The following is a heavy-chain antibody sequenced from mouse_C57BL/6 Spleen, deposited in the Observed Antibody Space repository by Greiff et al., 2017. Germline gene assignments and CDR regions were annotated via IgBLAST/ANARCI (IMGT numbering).Heavy chain of an antibody. CDR3: ARERALYDYDGAWFAY. CDR2: INPSSGYT. J-gene: IGHJ3*01. Sequence: QVQLQQSGAELARPGASVKMSCKASGYTFTSYTMHWVKQRPGQGLEWIGYINPSSGYTKYNQKFKDKATLTADKSSSTAYMQLSSLTSEDSAVYYCARERALYDYDGAWFAYWGQGTLVTVSA. D-gene: IGHD2-4*01. CDR1: GYTFTSYT. V-gene: IGHV1-4*01.